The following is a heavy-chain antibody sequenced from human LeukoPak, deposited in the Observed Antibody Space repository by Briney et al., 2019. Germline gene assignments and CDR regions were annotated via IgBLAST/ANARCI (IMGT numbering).Heavy chain of an antibody. CDR1: GYSISSGFY. J-gene: IGHJ4*02. Sequence: SETLSLTCTDSGYSISSGFYWRWIRQPPGKGLECIGSIYHSGSTYYNPSLKSRVTISVDTSKDQFSLNLSSVTAADTAMYYCARAMGTSRNFFDYWGQGTLVTVSS. D-gene: IGHD1-7*01. V-gene: IGHV4-38-2*02. CDR2: IYHSGST. CDR3: ARAMGTSRNFFDY.